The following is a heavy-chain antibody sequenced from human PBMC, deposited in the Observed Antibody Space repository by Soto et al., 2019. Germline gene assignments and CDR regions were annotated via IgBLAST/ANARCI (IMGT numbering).Heavy chain of an antibody. J-gene: IGHJ4*02. CDR2: ISYSGTT. CDR1: GGSISSSSSY. D-gene: IGHD3-10*01. CDR3: ARRNYPYYFDF. Sequence: PSETLSLTCTVSGGSISSSSSYWGWIRQPPGKGLEWIGTISYSGTTYYDPSLRSRVTISVDTSKNQVPLKLSSVTAADTAVYYCARRNYPYYFDFWGQGILVTVSS. V-gene: IGHV4-39*01.